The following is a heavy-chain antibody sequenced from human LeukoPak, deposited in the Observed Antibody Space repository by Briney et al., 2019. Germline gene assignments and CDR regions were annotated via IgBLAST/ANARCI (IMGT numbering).Heavy chain of an antibody. CDR1: GYTFTGYY. J-gene: IGHJ4*02. V-gene: IGHV1-2*02. CDR2: INPNSGGT. D-gene: IGHD6-19*01. Sequence: ASVKVSCKASGYTFTGYYMHWVRQAPGQGLEWMGWINPNSGGTNYAQKFQGRVTMTRDTSISTAYMELSRLRSDDTAVYYCARDLYSSGEGDYWGQGTLVTVSS. CDR3: ARDLYSSGEGDY.